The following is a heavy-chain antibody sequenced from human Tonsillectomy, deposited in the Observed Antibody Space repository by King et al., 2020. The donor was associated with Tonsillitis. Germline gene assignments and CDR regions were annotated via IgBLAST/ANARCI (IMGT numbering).Heavy chain of an antibody. CDR1: GFTVSSNY. CDR3: ARSTYYYDNSGYYDLDD. D-gene: IGHD3-22*01. CDR2: IYSGGST. J-gene: IGHJ4*02. V-gene: IGHV3-53*01. Sequence: VQLVESGGGLIQPGGSLRLSCAASGFTVSSNYMTWVRQAPGKGLEGVSVIYSGGSTYYADSVKGRFTISRDNSKNTLYLQMNSLRAEDTAVYFCARSTYYYDNSGYYDLDDWGQGTLVTVSS.